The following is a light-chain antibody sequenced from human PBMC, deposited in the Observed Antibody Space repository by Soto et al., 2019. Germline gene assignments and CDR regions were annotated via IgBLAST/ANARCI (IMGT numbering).Light chain of an antibody. CDR2: GAS. Sequence: NVLTQSPGTLSLSPGERATLSCRASQSVNTNSLVWYQQRPGQAPRLVIYGASSRATGIPDRFSGSGRGSGTDFTLTISSLQPEDFAVYYCQQDYNLPITFGQGTRLEIK. CDR3: QQDYNLPIT. CDR1: QSVNTNS. V-gene: IGKV3-20*01. J-gene: IGKJ5*01.